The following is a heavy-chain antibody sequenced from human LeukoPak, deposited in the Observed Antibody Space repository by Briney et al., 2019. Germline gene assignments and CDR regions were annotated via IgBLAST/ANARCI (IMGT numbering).Heavy chain of an antibody. CDR2: ISWSCDRT. CDR1: GFTFRSYE. J-gene: IGHJ3*02. D-gene: IGHD3/OR15-3a*01. CDR3: VKEGPRGLAFDI. V-gene: IGHV3-23*01. Sequence: GGSLRLSCAASGFTFRSYEMSWVRQAPGKGLEWVSGISWSCDRTYYADSVKGRFTISGDNSKNTLYLQMNRLRAEDAAVYSCVKEGPRGLAFDIWGQGTMVTVSS.